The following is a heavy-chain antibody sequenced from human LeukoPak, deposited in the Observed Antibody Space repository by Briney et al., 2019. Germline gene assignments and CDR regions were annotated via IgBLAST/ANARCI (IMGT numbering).Heavy chain of an antibody. J-gene: IGHJ5*02. CDR3: ARDGYSSGWGGWFDP. CDR1: GGTFSSYA. D-gene: IGHD6-19*01. CDR2: IIPIFGTA. V-gene: IGHV1-69*05. Sequence: SVKVPCKASGGTFSSYAISWVRQAPGQGLEWMGGIIPIFGTANYAQKFQGRVTITTDESTSTAYMELSSLRSEDTAVYYCARDGYSSGWGGWFDPWGQGTLVTVSS.